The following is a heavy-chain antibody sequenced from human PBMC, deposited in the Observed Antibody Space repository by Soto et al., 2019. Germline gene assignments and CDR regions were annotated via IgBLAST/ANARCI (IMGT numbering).Heavy chain of an antibody. CDR3: ARESRLDHDAFEI. D-gene: IGHD1-1*01. CDR2: INPSGGST. V-gene: IGHV1-46*01. J-gene: IGHJ3*02. Sequence: ASVKVSCKASGYTFTSYYIHWVRQAPGQGLEWMGIINPSGGSTSYAQKFQGRVTMTRDTSTSTVYMELSSLRSEDTAVYYCARESRLDHDAFEIWGQGTMVTV. CDR1: GYTFTSYY.